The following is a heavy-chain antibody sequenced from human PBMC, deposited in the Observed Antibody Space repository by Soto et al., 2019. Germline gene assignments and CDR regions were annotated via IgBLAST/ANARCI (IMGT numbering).Heavy chain of an antibody. D-gene: IGHD2-21*01. Sequence: EVQLVASGGGLVQPGGSLRLSCAAPGFIFSAYWMSWVRQDPGKGLEWVATISGGASDKFYVDSVKGRFTISRDDSKNTLYLQMNSLRDEDTAVYYCVREDWHRFDSWGQGTLVTVSS. CDR2: ISGGASDK. V-gene: IGHV3-7*01. CDR1: GFIFSAYW. J-gene: IGHJ4*02. CDR3: VREDWHRFDS.